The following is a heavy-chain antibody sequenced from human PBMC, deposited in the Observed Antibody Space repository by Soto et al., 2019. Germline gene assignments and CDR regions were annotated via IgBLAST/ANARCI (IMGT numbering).Heavy chain of an antibody. CDR2: IYSGGST. J-gene: IGHJ6*02. Sequence: LRLSCAASGFTVSSNYMSWVRQAPGKGLEWVSVIYSGGSTYYADSVKGRFTISRDNSKNTLYLQMNSLRAEDTAVYYCARDLRTGYYYYGMDVWGQETTVTVSS. CDR3: ARDLRTGYYYYGMDV. V-gene: IGHV3-53*01. CDR1: GFTVSSNY.